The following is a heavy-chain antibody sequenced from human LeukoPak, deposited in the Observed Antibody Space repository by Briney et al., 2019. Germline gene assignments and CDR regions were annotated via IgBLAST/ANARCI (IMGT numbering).Heavy chain of an antibody. CDR1: GYTFARYG. J-gene: IGHJ6*03. CDR3: ARDFRREVLVVYADYYYYYMDV. V-gene: IGHV1-18*01. Sequence: ASVKVSCKASGYTFARYGISWVRQAPGQGLEWMGWISAYNGNTNYAQKLQGRVTMTTDTSTSTAYMELRSLRSDDTAVYYCARDFRREVLVVYADYYYYYMDVWGKGTTVTVSS. CDR2: ISAYNGNT. D-gene: IGHD2-8*02.